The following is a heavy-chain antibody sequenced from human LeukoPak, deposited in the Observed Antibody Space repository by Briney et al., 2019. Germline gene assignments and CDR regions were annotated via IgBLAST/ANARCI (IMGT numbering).Heavy chain of an antibody. CDR2: IYTSGST. CDR1: GGSISSYY. J-gene: IGHJ4*02. CDR3: ARGHYDTSGYYHLDY. V-gene: IGHV4-4*07. Sequence: SETLSLTCTVSGGSISSYYWSWIRQPAGKGLEWIGRIYTSGSTNYNPSLKSRVTMSVDTSKNQFSLKLSSVTAADTAVYYCARGHYDTSGYYHLDYWGQGTLVTVSS. D-gene: IGHD3-22*01.